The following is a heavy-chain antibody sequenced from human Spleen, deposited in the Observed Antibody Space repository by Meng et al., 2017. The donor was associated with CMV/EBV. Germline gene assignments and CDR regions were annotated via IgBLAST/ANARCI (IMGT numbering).Heavy chain of an antibody. CDR1: GFTFSNAW. J-gene: IGHJ6*02. CDR3: TNDPSKYYDFWSGSHYYYYGMDV. V-gene: IGHV3-15*01. D-gene: IGHD3-3*01. CDR2: IKSKTDGGTT. Sequence: GGSLRLSCAASGFTFSNAWMSWVRQAPGKGLEWVGRIKSKTDGGTTDYAAPVKGRFTISRDDSKNTLYLQMNSLKTEDTAVYYCTNDPSKYYDFWSGSHYYYYGMDVWGQGTTVTVSS.